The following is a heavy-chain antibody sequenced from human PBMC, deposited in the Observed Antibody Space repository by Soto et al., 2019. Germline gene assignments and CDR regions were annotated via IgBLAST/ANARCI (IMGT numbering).Heavy chain of an antibody. CDR3: ASSSELSLFGY. Sequence: SETLSLTCAVSGYSISSGYYWGWIRQPPGKGLEWIGSIYHSGSTYYNPSLKSRVTISVDTSKNQFSLKLSSVTAADTAVYYCASSSELSLFGYWGQGTLVTVSS. CDR1: GYSISSGYY. V-gene: IGHV4-38-2*01. J-gene: IGHJ4*02. D-gene: IGHD3-16*02. CDR2: IYHSGST.